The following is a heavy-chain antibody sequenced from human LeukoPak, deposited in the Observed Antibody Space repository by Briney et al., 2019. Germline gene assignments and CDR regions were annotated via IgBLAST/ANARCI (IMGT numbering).Heavy chain of an antibody. CDR2: IIPMLDVT. CDR3: ARGGGVDILTGFQY. CDR1: GYTFTGYY. V-gene: IGHV1-69*02. J-gene: IGHJ4*02. D-gene: IGHD3-9*01. Sequence: GASVQVSCKASGYTFTGYYMHWVRQAPGQGLEWMGRIIPMLDVTNYAQKFQGRVTITADQSTSTAYMELSSLRSEDTAVYYCARGGGVDILTGFQYWGQGTLVTVSS.